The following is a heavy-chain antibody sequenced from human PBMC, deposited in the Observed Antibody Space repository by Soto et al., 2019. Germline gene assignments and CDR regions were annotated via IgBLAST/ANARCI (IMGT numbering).Heavy chain of an antibody. V-gene: IGHV4-4*02. J-gene: IGHJ6*03. CDR3: ARGPVAATDYYYYYMDV. D-gene: IGHD2-15*01. Sequence: SETLSLTCAVSSGSISSSNWWSWVRQPPGKGLEWIGEIYHSGSTNYNPSLKSRVTISVDKSKNQFSLKLSSVTAADTAVYYCARGPVAATDYYYYYMDVWGKGTTVTVSS. CDR1: SGSISSSNW. CDR2: IYHSGST.